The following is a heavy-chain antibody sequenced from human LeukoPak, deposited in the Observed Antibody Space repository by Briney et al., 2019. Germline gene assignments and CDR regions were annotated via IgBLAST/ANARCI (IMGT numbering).Heavy chain of an antibody. CDR3: ARTYYYDSSGYYSGHFDY. Sequence: SQTLSLTCTVSGGSISSGDYYWSWIRQPPGKGLEWIGYIYYSGSTYYNPSLKSRVTISVDTSKNQFSLKLSSVTAADTAVYYCARTYYYDSSGYYSGHFDYWGQGTLVTASS. D-gene: IGHD3-22*01. J-gene: IGHJ4*02. CDR1: GGSISSGDYY. V-gene: IGHV4-30-4*01. CDR2: IYYSGST.